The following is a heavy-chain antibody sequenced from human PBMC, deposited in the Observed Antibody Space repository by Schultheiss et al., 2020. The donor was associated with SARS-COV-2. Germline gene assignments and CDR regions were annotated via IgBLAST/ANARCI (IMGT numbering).Heavy chain of an antibody. V-gene: IGHV4-61*02. CDR2: IYTSGST. J-gene: IGHJ5*02. CDR1: GGSVSSGSYY. D-gene: IGHD2-15*01. CDR3: ARADCSGRNCYWHNFFDP. Sequence: SETLSLTCTVSGGSVSSGSYYWSWIRQPAGKGLEWIGRIYTSGSTNYKPSLKSRVTISVDTSKNQFSLKLRSVTAADTAMYYCARADCSGRNCYWHNFFDPWGQGTLVTVSS.